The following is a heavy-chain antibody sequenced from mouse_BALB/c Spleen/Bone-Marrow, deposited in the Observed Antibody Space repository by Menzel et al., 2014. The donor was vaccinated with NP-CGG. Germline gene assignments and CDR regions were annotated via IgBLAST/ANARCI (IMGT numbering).Heavy chain of an antibody. J-gene: IGHJ3*01. V-gene: IGHV3-1*02. D-gene: IGHD1-2*01. CDR2: IHYSGNT. Sequence: VQLKESGPDLVKPSQSLSLTCTVTGYSITSGYGWHWIRQFPGNKLEWMAYIHYSGNTDYNPSLKSRISITRDTSKNQFFLQLNSVTTEDTATYYCAREARTTARFAYWGQGTPVTVSA. CDR3: AREARTTARFAY. CDR1: GYSITSGYG.